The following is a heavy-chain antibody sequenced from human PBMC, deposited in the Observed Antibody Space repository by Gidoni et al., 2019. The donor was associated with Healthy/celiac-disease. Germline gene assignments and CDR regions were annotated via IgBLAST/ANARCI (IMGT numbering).Heavy chain of an antibody. CDR1: GFTFRRYS. CDR2: ISSSSSTI. J-gene: IGHJ4*02. V-gene: IGHV3-48*02. CDR3: ARARCTNGVCLYYFDY. D-gene: IGHD2-8*01. Sequence: EVQLVESGGGLVQPGGSLRLSCAASGFTFRRYSMNWVRQAPGTGLEWVSYISSSSSTIYYADAVKGRFTISRDNAKNSLYLQMNSLRDEDTAVYYCARARCTNGVCLYYFDYWGQGTLVTVSS.